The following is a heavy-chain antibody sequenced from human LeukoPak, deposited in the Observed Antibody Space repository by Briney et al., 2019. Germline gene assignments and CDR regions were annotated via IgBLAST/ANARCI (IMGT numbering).Heavy chain of an antibody. Sequence: GGSLRLSCAASGFTFSSYSMNWVRQAPGKWLEWVSSISSSSSYIYYADSVKGRFTISRDNAKNSLYLQMNSLRAEDTAVYYCARDRVESGSFMGYYYGMDVWGQGTTVTVSS. CDR3: ARDRVESGSFMGYYYGMDV. CDR1: GFTFSSYS. J-gene: IGHJ6*02. D-gene: IGHD1-26*01. CDR2: ISSSSSYI. V-gene: IGHV3-21*01.